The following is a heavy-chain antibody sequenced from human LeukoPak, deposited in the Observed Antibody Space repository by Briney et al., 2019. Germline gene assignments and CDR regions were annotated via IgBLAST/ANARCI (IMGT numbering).Heavy chain of an antibody. D-gene: IGHD4-17*01. J-gene: IGHJ2*01. V-gene: IGHV3-53*01. CDR3: AKWGGDYDWYFDL. CDR2: IYSGGST. Sequence: GGSLRLSCAASGFIVSSNYMSWVRQAPGKGLEWVSVIYSGGSTYYADSVKGRFTISRDNSKNTLYLQMNSLRAEDTAVYYCAKWGGDYDWYFDLWGRGTLVTVSS. CDR1: GFIVSSNY.